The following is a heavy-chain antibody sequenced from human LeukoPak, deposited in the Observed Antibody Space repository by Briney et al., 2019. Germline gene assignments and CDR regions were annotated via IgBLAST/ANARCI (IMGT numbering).Heavy chain of an antibody. D-gene: IGHD3-10*01. Sequence: PSETLSLTCAVYGGSFSGYYWSWIRQPPGKGLEWIGEITHSGSTNYNPSLKSRVTISVDTSKNQFSLKLSSVTAAHTAVYYCARGGPHYLARLDPFDFWGQGTLVTVSS. CDR1: GGSFSGYY. CDR3: ARGGPHYLARLDPFDF. CDR2: ITHSGST. J-gene: IGHJ4*02. V-gene: IGHV4-34*01.